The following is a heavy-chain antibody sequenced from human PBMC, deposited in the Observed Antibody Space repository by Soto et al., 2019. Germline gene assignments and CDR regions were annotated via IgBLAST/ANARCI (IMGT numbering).Heavy chain of an antibody. CDR2: MYYSGTT. Sequence: SETLSLTCSVSGESINMGAYYSNWIRQSPEERLGWIGFMYYSGTTFYGPSLRSRVTISPDTSKNQFSLSLSSVTAADTAVYYCARGRGYSYGLDPWGQGTLVTVS. D-gene: IGHD5-18*01. J-gene: IGHJ5*02. CDR1: GESINMGAYY. CDR3: ARGRGYSYGLDP. V-gene: IGHV4-30-4*08.